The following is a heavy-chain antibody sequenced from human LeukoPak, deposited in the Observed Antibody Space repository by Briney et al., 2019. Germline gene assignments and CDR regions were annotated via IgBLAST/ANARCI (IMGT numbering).Heavy chain of an antibody. D-gene: IGHD6-19*01. J-gene: IGHJ4*02. CDR2: ISYSGTT. CDR3: TRESRQWLVLGGVDY. Sequence: SGTLSLTCTVSGGSISSSSFYWGWIRQPPGKGLEWVGSISYSGTTYYNPSLQSRVTISRDTSKNHFSVHLNSVTAADTAVYYCTRESRQWLVLGGVDYWGQGTLVTVSS. V-gene: IGHV4-39*07. CDR1: GGSISSSSFY.